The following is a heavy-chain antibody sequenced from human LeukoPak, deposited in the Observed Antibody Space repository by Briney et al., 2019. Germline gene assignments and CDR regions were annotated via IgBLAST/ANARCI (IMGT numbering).Heavy chain of an antibody. J-gene: IGHJ4*02. V-gene: IGHV3-7*05. Sequence: GGSLRLSCAASGFIFSDNWMSWVRQAPGKGLEWVANIKQDGNEKYYVDSVKGRFTISRDNAKNSLYLQMINLRAEDTAVYYCAKGGGPYHLPTDYWGQGTLVTVSS. CDR2: IKQDGNEK. D-gene: IGHD2-2*01. CDR1: GFIFSDNW. CDR3: AKGGGPYHLPTDY.